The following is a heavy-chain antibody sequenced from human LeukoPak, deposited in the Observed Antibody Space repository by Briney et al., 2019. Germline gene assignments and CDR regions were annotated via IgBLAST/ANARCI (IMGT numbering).Heavy chain of an antibody. D-gene: IGHD3-3*01. J-gene: IGHJ1*01. Sequence: PGGSLRLSCVASGFTFSNNAMSWVRQAPGKGLEWVSSFSGSTDFTYYADSVKGRFTISRDNSKNTLYLQMDSLRAEDTAVYYCARTSGAVQTGRGFVSFWGQGTLVTVSS. CDR1: GFTFSNNA. CDR2: FSGSTDFT. CDR3: ARTSGAVQTGRGFVSF. V-gene: IGHV3-23*01.